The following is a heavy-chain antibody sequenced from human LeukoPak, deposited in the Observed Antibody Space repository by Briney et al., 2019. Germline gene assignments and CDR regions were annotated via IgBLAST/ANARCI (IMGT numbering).Heavy chain of an antibody. Sequence: GGSLRLSCAASGFTFSSYAMHWVRQAPGKGLEWVAVISYDGSNKYYADSVKGRFTISRGNSKNTLYLQMNSLRAEDTAVYYCASFLAAHNWFDPWGQGTLVTVSS. V-gene: IGHV3-30-3*01. CDR2: ISYDGSNK. CDR1: GFTFSSYA. D-gene: IGHD6-6*01. CDR3: ASFLAAHNWFDP. J-gene: IGHJ5*02.